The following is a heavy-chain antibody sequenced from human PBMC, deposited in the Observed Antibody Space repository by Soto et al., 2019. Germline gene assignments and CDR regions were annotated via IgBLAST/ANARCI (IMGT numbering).Heavy chain of an antibody. CDR1: GFTFSSYA. J-gene: IGHJ4*02. D-gene: IGHD2-2*01. Sequence: GGSLRLSCAASGFTFSSYAMSWVRQAPGKGLEWVSAISGSGGSTYYADSVKGRFTISRDNSKNTLYLQMNSLRAEDTAVYYCAKDILEYCSSTSCYDRLWFGESNFDYWGQGTLVTVSS. CDR3: AKDILEYCSSTSCYDRLWFGESNFDY. V-gene: IGHV3-23*01. CDR2: ISGSGGST.